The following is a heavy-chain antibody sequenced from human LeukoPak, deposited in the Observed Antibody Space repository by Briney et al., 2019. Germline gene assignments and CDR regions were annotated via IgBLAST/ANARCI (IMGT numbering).Heavy chain of an antibody. J-gene: IGHJ4*02. Sequence: PSETLSLTCTVSGGSISSYYWSWIRQPPGKGLEWIAYISSSGSTKYNPSLKSRLTLSVDTSKNQFSLKLSSVTAADTAVYYCARYYYGSGSSFIFDYWGQGTLVTVSS. V-gene: IGHV4-59*01. CDR1: GGSISSYY. CDR3: ARYYYGSGSSFIFDY. D-gene: IGHD3-10*01. CDR2: ISSSGST.